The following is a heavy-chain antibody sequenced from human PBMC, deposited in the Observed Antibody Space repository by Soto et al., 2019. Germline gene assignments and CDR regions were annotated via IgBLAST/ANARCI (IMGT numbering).Heavy chain of an antibody. Sequence: GGSLRLSCAASGFTFSSYGMHWVRQAPGKGLEWVAVIWYDGSNKYYADSVKGRFTISRDNSKNTLYLQMNSLRAEDTAVYYCARSFAYSSSWIDYWGQGTLVTVSS. D-gene: IGHD6-13*01. V-gene: IGHV3-33*01. CDR2: IWYDGSNK. J-gene: IGHJ4*02. CDR1: GFTFSSYG. CDR3: ARSFAYSSSWIDY.